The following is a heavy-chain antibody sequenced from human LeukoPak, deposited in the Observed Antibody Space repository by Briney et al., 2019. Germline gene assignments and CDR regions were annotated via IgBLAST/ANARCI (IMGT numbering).Heavy chain of an antibody. V-gene: IGHV1-18*01. CDR3: ARDPDMSSGWYYFDY. Sequence: GASVKVSCKASGYTFTSYGISWVRQAPGQGPEWMGWISAYNGNTNYAQKLQGRVTMTTDTSTSTAYMELRSLRSDDTAVYYCARDPDMSSGWYYFDYWGQGTLVTVSS. CDR1: GYTFTSYG. CDR2: ISAYNGNT. J-gene: IGHJ4*02. D-gene: IGHD6-19*01.